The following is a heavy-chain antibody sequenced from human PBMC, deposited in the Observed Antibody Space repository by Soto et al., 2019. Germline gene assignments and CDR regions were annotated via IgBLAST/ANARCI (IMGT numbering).Heavy chain of an antibody. Sequence: ETLSLTCTVSGGSVCRSAYYWDFIRQPPGKALEWLAHIFSNDEKSYSTSLKSRLTISKDTSKSQVVLTMTNMDPVDTATYYCARSSIADTYYYYYYMDVWGKGTTVTVSS. CDR3: ARSSIADTYYYYYYMDV. V-gene: IGHV2-26*01. CDR1: GGSVCRSAYY. J-gene: IGHJ6*03. D-gene: IGHD6-6*01. CDR2: IFSNDEK.